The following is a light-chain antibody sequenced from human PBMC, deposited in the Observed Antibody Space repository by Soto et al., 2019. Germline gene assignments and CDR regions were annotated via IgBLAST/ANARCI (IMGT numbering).Light chain of an antibody. J-gene: IGKJ4*01. V-gene: IGKV3-11*01. CDR2: DAS. CDR1: QSVSSY. CDR3: QHRSNWPPLT. Sequence: EIVLTQSPATLSSSPGQRATLSCRASQSVSSYLAWYQHKPGQAPRLLIYDASNRATGIPARFIGSGSGTDFTLTISSLEPEDSAVYYCQHRSNWPPLTFGGGTKVEI.